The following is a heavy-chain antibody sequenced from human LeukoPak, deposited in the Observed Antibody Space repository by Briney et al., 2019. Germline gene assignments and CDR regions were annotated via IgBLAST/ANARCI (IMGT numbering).Heavy chain of an antibody. J-gene: IGHJ6*02. D-gene: IGHD3-3*01. V-gene: IGHV4-59*01. CDR3: ARSQYYDFWSGYYPLYYYGMDV. Sequence: SETLSLTCPVSGGSISSYYWSWIRQPPGKGLEWIGYIYYSGSTNYNPSLKSRVTISVDTSKNQFSLKLSSVTAADTAVYYCARSQYYDFWSGYYPLYYYGMDVWGQGTTVTVSS. CDR2: IYYSGST. CDR1: GGSISSYY.